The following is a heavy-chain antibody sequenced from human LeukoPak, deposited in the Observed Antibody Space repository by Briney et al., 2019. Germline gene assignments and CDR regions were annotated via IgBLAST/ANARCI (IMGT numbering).Heavy chain of an antibody. CDR2: ISGSSGST. V-gene: IGHV3-23*01. CDR1: GFTFSSYA. Sequence: GGSLRLSCAASGFTFSSYAMSWVRQAPGKGLEWVSAISGSSGSTYYADSVKGRFTISRDNSKNTLYLQMNSLRAEDTAVYYCAKDLAVQLERRGVFDYWGQGTLVTVSS. D-gene: IGHD1-1*01. J-gene: IGHJ4*02. CDR3: AKDLAVQLERRGVFDY.